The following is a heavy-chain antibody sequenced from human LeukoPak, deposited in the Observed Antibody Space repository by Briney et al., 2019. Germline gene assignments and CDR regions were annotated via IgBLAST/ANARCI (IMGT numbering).Heavy chain of an antibody. V-gene: IGHV4-34*01. Sequence: SETLSLTCAVYGGSFSGYYWSWLRQPPGKGLEWIGEINHSGSTNYNPSLKSRVTISVDTSKNQFSLKLSSVTAADTAVYYCARNIAVAGGGDYMDVWGKGTTVTISS. J-gene: IGHJ6*03. CDR1: GGSFSGYY. CDR2: INHSGST. CDR3: ARNIAVAGGGDYMDV. D-gene: IGHD6-19*01.